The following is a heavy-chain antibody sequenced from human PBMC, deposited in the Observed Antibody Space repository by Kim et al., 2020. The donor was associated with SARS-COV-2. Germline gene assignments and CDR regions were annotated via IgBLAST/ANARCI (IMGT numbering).Heavy chain of an antibody. Sequence: GGSLRLSCTASGFIFSNYAMSWVRQTPENGLEWLSSITDSGDRTYYADSVKGRFTISRDDSKNTLYLQMNSLRAEDTAVYYCVKGPVRGIVLTRADYWG. D-gene: IGHD3-10*01. V-gene: IGHV3-23*01. CDR1: GFIFSNYA. J-gene: IGHJ4*01. CDR3: VKGPVRGIVLTRADY. CDR2: ITDSGDRT.